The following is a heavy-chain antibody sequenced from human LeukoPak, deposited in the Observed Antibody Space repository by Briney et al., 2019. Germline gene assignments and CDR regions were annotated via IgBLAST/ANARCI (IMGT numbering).Heavy chain of an antibody. CDR3: ARDKGGGNSPHYYYYGMDV. D-gene: IGHD4-23*01. Sequence: NSSETLSLTCTVSGGSISSSSYYWGWIRQPPGKGLEWIGSIYYSGSTYYNPSLKSRVTISVDTSKNQFSLKLSSVTAADTAVYYCARDKGGGNSPHYYYYGMDVWGQGTTVTVSS. CDR2: IYYSGST. J-gene: IGHJ6*02. V-gene: IGHV4-39*02. CDR1: GGSISSSSYY.